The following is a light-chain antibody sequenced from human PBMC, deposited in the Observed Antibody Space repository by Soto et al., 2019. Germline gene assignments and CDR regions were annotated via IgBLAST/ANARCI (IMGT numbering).Light chain of an antibody. CDR3: QQYNAMTWT. J-gene: IGKJ1*01. CDR2: DAS. CDR1: QSISGW. Sequence: GDRVTITCRASQSISGWLAWYQQKPGKAPKLLMYDASDLESGVPSRFSGSGSGTEFSLTISSLQPDDFAVYYCQQYNAMTWTFGQGTKVDIK. V-gene: IGKV1-5*01.